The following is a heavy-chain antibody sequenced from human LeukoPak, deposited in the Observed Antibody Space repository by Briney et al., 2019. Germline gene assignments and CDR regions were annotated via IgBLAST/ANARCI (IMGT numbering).Heavy chain of an antibody. CDR2: ISRSGTST. J-gene: IGHJ6*02. CDR1: GFTFSDHH. V-gene: IGHV3-11*06. CDR3: ARYCAGDCYKGMDV. D-gene: IGHD2-21*02. Sequence: GGSLRLSCAASGFTFSDHHMDWVRQAPGKGLEGISYISRSGTSTLYADSVKGRFTISRDNAKNSLYLLMNSLRAEDTAVYYCARYCAGDCYKGMDVWGQGTTVTVSS.